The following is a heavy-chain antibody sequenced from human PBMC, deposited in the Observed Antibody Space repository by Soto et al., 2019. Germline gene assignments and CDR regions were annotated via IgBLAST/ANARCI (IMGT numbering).Heavy chain of an antibody. CDR1: GGSIISTFYY. CDR2: IHYSGET. V-gene: IGHV4-39*01. J-gene: IGHJ5*02. D-gene: IGHD4-17*01. CDR3: ARRPDFRDHGWFDP. Sequence: LSLTCTVSGGSIISTFYYWGWLRQPPGRGLEWIANIHYSGETHYSPSLKSRVAISVDTSKSQFSLTLDSVTAADTAVYYCARRPDFRDHGWFDPWGQGILVTVSS.